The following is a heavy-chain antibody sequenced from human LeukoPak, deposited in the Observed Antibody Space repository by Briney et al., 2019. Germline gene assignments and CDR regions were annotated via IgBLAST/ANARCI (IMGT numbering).Heavy chain of an antibody. CDR3: ARVWDYYDSSGQGY. CDR2: ISAYNGNT. Sequence: ASVTVSCTASGYTFTSYGISWVRQAPGQGLEWMGWISAYNGNTNYAQKLQGRVTMTTDTSTSTAYMELRSLRSDDTAVYYCARVWDYYDSSGQGYWGQGTLVTVSS. CDR1: GYTFTSYG. V-gene: IGHV1-18*01. D-gene: IGHD3-22*01. J-gene: IGHJ4*02.